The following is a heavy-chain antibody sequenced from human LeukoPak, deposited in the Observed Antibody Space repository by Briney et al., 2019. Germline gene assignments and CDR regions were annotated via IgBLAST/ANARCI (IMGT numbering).Heavy chain of an antibody. Sequence: WETLSLTCAVSGVSFNDYYWSWVRQTPGKGLEWIGEINHSGYTNDSPSLKSRVTLSIDTSRKQFSLNLRSVTVADSGIYYCTRMTTGHDYWGQGTLVTVSS. CDR1: GVSFNDYY. J-gene: IGHJ4*02. D-gene: IGHD4-17*01. CDR2: INHSGYT. CDR3: TRMTTGHDY. V-gene: IGHV4-34*01.